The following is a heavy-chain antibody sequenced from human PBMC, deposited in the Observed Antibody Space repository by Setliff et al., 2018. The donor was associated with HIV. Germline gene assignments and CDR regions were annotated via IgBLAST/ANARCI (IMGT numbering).Heavy chain of an antibody. CDR3: ARDMGGGYCSGGSCYSKSHWFDP. CDR2: INHSGST. J-gene: IGHJ5*02. Sequence: PSETLSLTCAVYGGSFGGYYWSWIRQPPGKGLGWIGEINHSGSTNYNPSLKSRVTISVDTSKNQFSLRLNSVTAADTAVYYCARDMGGGYCSGGSCYSKSHWFDPWGQGTLVTVSS. D-gene: IGHD2-15*01. CDR1: GGSFGGYY. V-gene: IGHV4-34*01.